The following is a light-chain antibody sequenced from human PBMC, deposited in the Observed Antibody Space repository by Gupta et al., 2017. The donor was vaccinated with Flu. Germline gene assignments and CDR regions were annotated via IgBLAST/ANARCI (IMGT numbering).Light chain of an antibody. V-gene: IGLV2-8*01. Sequence: SSDGGGVTYVSWYRQHPGTVPTLMIYEVIQRTSGVPDRFSGSKSGYTASLTVSGLQAEDEAEYYCSSYAGSDKDVFGTGTKVTVL. CDR2: EVI. CDR3: SSYAGSDKDV. J-gene: IGLJ1*01. CDR1: SSDGGGVTY.